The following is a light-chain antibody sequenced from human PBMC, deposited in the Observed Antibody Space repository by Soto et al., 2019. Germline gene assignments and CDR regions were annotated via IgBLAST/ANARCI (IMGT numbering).Light chain of an antibody. Sequence: QSALTQPASVSGSPGQSITICCTGASSDVGGYNYVSWYQQHPGKAPKLMIYDVSNRPSGVSNRFSGSKSGNTASLTISGLQAEDEADYYCSSYTSSSTVVFGEGTKVTVL. CDR3: SSYTSSSTVV. V-gene: IGLV2-14*01. J-gene: IGLJ2*01. CDR1: SSDVGGYNY. CDR2: DVS.